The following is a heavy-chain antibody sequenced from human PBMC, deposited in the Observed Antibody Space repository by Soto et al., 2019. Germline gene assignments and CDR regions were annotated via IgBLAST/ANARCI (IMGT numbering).Heavy chain of an antibody. Sequence: GGSLRLSCAASGFTFSSYGMHWVRQAPGKGLEWVAVIWYDGSNKYYADSVKGRFTISRDNSKNTLYLQMNSLRAEDTAVYYCARPQTYYYDSSGYYIFDYWGQGTLVTVSS. V-gene: IGHV3-33*01. D-gene: IGHD3-22*01. CDR3: ARPQTYYYDSSGYYIFDY. CDR2: IWYDGSNK. J-gene: IGHJ4*02. CDR1: GFTFSSYG.